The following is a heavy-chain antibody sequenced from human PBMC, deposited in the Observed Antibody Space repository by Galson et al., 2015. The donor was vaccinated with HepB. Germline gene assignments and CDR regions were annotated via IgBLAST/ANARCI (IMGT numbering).Heavy chain of an antibody. D-gene: IGHD6-13*01. V-gene: IGHV3-23*01. J-gene: IGHJ6*02. Sequence: SLRLSCAASGFTFSGYAMSWVRQAPGKGLEWVSAISGGGGSIYYADSVKGRFTISRDNSKNTLYLQMNSLRAEDTAVYYRAKEGPSSSWPPNYYYYRTDVWGHGTTVTVSS. CDR1: GFTFSGYA. CDR3: AKEGPSSSWPPNYYYYRTDV. CDR2: ISGGGGSI.